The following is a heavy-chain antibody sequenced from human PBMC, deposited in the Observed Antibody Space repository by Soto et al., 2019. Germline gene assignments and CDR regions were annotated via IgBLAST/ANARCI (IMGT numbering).Heavy chain of an antibody. Sequence: SETLSLTCTVSGDSISSSNYFWGWIRQPPGKGLEWIGTIFYSGSTYYNPSLKSRVTISVDTSKNQFSLRLISVTAADTALYYCARRYGWLYFDYWGQGSQVTVSS. J-gene: IGHJ4*02. CDR1: GDSISSSNYF. CDR2: IFYSGST. D-gene: IGHD6-19*01. V-gene: IGHV4-39*01. CDR3: ARRYGWLYFDY.